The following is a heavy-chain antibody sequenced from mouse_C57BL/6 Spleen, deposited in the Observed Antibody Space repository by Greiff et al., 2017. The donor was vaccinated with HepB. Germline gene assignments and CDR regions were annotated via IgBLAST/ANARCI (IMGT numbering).Heavy chain of an antibody. CDR1: GYAFTNYL. Sequence: VQLQQSGAELVRPGTSVKVSCKASGYAFTNYLIEWVKQRPGQGLEWIGVINPGSGGTNYNEKFKGKATLTADKSSSTAYMQLSSLTSEDSAVYFCARGGSFVATWWYFDVWGTGTTVTVSS. J-gene: IGHJ1*03. V-gene: IGHV1-54*01. CDR2: INPGSGGT. D-gene: IGHD1-1*01. CDR3: ARGGSFVATWWYFDV.